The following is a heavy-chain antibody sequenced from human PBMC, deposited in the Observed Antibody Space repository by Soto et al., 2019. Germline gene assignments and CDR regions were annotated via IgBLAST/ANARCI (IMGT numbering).Heavy chain of an antibody. D-gene: IGHD6-13*01. CDR2: INVGNGET. J-gene: IGHJ4*02. V-gene: IGHV1-3*01. Sequence: QVRLVQSGAEVKKPGASVRVSCKTSGYIFINYAIHWVRQAPGQRLEWMGWINVGNGETRYSPRLQGRVTITRDTSATPAYVELSILSSEDTAIYYCARDSMAAPGAYYEDWGQGTLVTVSS. CDR1: GYIFINYA. CDR3: ARDSMAAPGAYYED.